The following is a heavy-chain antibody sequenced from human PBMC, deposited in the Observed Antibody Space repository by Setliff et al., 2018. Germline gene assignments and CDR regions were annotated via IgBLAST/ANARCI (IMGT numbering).Heavy chain of an antibody. Sequence: SETLSLTCAVYGGSFSGYYWTWIRQPLGRGLEWIGEINHSGSTNYKPSLESRATISVDTSKNQFSLKLSSVTAADTAVYYCARDNQIAAYAFDIWGQGTMVTVSS. CDR1: GGSFSGYY. CDR2: INHSGST. V-gene: IGHV4-34*01. D-gene: IGHD1-20*01. CDR3: ARDNQIAAYAFDI. J-gene: IGHJ3*02.